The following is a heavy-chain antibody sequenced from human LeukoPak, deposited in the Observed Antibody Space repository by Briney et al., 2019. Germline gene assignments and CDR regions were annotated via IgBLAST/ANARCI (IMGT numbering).Heavy chain of an antibody. CDR2: FNLDDSRG. CDR3: ARAAAPYMWDYVWFDL. CDR1: GYRFTSQW. J-gene: IGHJ5*02. D-gene: IGHD4-17*01. V-gene: IGHV5-51*01. Sequence: NPGESLKISCKRSGYRFTSQWIGWVRQMPGKGLEWLGMFNLDDSRGRYSPSLQGQGTMSVDRTITTAHLQWSSLKASDSAIYYCARAAAPYMWDYVWFDLWGQGTLVTVSS.